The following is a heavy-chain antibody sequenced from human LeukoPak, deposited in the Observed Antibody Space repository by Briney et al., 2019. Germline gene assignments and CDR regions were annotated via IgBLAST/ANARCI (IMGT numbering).Heavy chain of an antibody. Sequence: PSETLSLTCAVYGGSFSGYYWSWIRQPPGKGLEWVSGISASGGSTSYADSVRGRFTISRDNSKNTLYVQMNSLRGEDTAVYYCAKDQRWESPHYLDSWGQGTLVTVSS. J-gene: IGHJ4*02. V-gene: IGHV3-23*01. CDR1: GGSFSGYY. CDR3: AKDQRWESPHYLDS. CDR2: ISASGGST. D-gene: IGHD1-26*01.